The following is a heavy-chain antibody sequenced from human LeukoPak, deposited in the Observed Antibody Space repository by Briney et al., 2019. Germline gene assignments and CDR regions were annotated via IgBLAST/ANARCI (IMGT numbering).Heavy chain of an antibody. V-gene: IGHV1-24*01. D-gene: IGHD3-3*01. J-gene: IGHJ1*01. CDR3: AIGSAYYSFAQH. Sequence: ASVKVSCKVSGYTLTELSMHWVRQAPGKGLEWMGGFDPEDVETIYAQKFQGRVTMTEDTSTDTAYMELSSLRSEDTAVYYCAIGSAYYSFAQHWGQGTLVTVSS. CDR2: FDPEDVET. CDR1: GYTLTELS.